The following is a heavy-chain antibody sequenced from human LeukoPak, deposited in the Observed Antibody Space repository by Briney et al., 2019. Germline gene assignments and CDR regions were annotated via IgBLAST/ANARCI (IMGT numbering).Heavy chain of an antibody. Sequence: ASVKVSCKASGGTSSSYAISWVRQAPGQGLEWMGGIIPIFGTANYAQKFQGRVTITADESTSTAYMELSSLRSEDTAVYYCARLTRATMVRGVIWYYYHYMDVWGKGTTVTISS. CDR2: IIPIFGTA. D-gene: IGHD3-10*01. CDR3: ARLTRATMVRGVIWYYYHYMDV. V-gene: IGHV1-69*13. J-gene: IGHJ6*03. CDR1: GGTSSSYA.